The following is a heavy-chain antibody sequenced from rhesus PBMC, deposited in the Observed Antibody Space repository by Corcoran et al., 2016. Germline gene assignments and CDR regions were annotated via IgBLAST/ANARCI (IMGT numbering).Heavy chain of an antibody. D-gene: IGHD3-28*01. CDR1: GFTFSSYG. V-gene: IGHV3S5*01. Sequence: DVQLVESGGGLVQPGGSLRLSCAASGFTFSSYGMSWVRQAPGKGLDWVSYIINGSGSKDYADSVKGRFTISRDNSKNTLSLQMNSLRAEDTAVYYCAKGRYYYDSGYYKPFDYWGQGVLVTVSS. J-gene: IGHJ4*01. CDR2: YIINGSGSK. CDR3: AKGRYYYDSGYYKPFDY.